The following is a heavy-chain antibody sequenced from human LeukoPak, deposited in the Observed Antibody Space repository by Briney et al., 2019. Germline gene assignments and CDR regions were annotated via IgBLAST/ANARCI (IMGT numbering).Heavy chain of an antibody. V-gene: IGHV4-59*01. CDR3: ARVYGAAETYWFDP. CDR2: IYYIGST. Sequence: SETLSLTCTVSGCSISSYYWSWIRQPPGKGLEWIGYIYYIGSTNYNPPLKSRVTISVDTYKNQFSLKLSSVTAADTAVYYCARVYGAAETYWFDPWGPGTLVTVSS. J-gene: IGHJ5*02. D-gene: IGHD6-13*01. CDR1: GCSISSYY.